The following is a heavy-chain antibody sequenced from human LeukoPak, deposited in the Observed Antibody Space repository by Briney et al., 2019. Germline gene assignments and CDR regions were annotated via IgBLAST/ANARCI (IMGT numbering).Heavy chain of an antibody. D-gene: IGHD1-26*01. J-gene: IGHJ3*01. CDR2: INHSGST. Sequence: SETLSLTCAVYGGSFSGYYWSWIRQPPGKGLECIGEINHSGSTNYNPSLKSRVTISVDTSKNQFSLKLSSVTAADTAVYYCARDIESGVDAFDVWGQGTMVTVSS. CDR3: ARDIESGVDAFDV. CDR1: GGSFSGYY. V-gene: IGHV4-34*01.